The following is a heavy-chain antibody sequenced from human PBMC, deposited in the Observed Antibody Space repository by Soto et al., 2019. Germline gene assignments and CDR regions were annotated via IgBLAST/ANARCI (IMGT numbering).Heavy chain of an antibody. CDR1: GFTFSSYS. CDR3: AKDSVLRYFDWLLSHFDY. J-gene: IGHJ4*02. V-gene: IGHV3-21*04. D-gene: IGHD3-9*01. Sequence: GGSLRLSCAASGFTFSSYSMNWVRQAPGKGLEWVSSISSSSSYIYYADSVKGRFTISRDNAKNTLYLQMNSLRAEDTAVYYCAKDSVLRYFDWLLSHFDYWGQGTLVTVSS. CDR2: ISSSSSYI.